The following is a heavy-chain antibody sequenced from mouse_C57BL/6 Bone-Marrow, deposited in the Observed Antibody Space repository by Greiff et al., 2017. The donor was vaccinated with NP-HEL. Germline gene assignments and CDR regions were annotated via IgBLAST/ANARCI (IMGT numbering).Heavy chain of an antibody. CDR1: GYAFTNYL. J-gene: IGHJ2*01. CDR3: AREAYSFDY. CDR2: INPGSGGT. V-gene: IGHV1-54*01. D-gene: IGHD6-1*01. Sequence: VQLVESGAELVRPGTSVKVSCKASGYAFTNYLIEWVKQRPGQGLEWIGVINPGSGGTNYNEKFKGKATPTADKSSSTAYMQLSSLTSEDSAVYFCAREAYSFDYWGQGTTLTVSS.